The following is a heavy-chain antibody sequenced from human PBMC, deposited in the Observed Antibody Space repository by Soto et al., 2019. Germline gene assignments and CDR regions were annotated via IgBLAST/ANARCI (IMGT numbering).Heavy chain of an antibody. CDR2: IFPNGRDK. Sequence: QVPLVQSGGGVVQPGRSLRLSCAASGFNFNTYFMHWVRQAPGKGLEWVAMIFPNGRDKEYADSVKGRFTISRDNSNTGMYLQIASLRPEDSAVYYCARDAEHGSNCDLAYWGQGALVTVSS. CDR3: ARDAEHGSNCDLAY. D-gene: IGHD1-26*01. CDR1: GFNFNTYF. V-gene: IGHV3-30*13. J-gene: IGHJ4*02.